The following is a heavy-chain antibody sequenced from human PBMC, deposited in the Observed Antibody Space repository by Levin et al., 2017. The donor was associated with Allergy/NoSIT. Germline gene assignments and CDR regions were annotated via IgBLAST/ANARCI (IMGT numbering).Heavy chain of an antibody. V-gene: IGHV4-59*01. CDR1: GGSINSYY. CDR2: IFYSGNT. Sequence: PSETLSLTCTVSGGSINSYYWSWIRQPPGKGLEWIGYIFYSGNTNYNPSLKSRVTISVDTSKNQFSLKLSSVTAADTAVYYCARGNTGYDYHFDYWGQGTLVTVSS. CDR3: ARGNTGYDYHFDY. J-gene: IGHJ4*02. D-gene: IGHD5-12*01.